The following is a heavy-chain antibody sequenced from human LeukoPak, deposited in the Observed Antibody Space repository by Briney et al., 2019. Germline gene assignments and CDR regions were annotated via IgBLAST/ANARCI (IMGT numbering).Heavy chain of an antibody. Sequence: WASVKVSCKASGFTFTSYDINWVRQATGQGLEWMGRMNPNSGNAGYAQKLQGRVTMTRNTSISTVYMELSSLRSEDTAVYYCVRGPPFDYWGQGTLVTVSS. CDR3: VRGPPFDY. V-gene: IGHV1-8*01. CDR2: MNPNSGNA. CDR1: GFTFTSYD. J-gene: IGHJ4*02.